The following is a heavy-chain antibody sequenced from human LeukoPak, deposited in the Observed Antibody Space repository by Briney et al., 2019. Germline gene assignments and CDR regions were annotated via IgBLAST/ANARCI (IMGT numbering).Heavy chain of an antibody. V-gene: IGHV3-7*01. CDR3: ATISAETFDF. CDR2: IKPDGTDK. D-gene: IGHD5-24*01. Sequence: GGSLRVSCVGSGFSFRSHWVNWVRQSPGKGLEWVANIKPDGTDKYYVDSARGRFTVSRDNAKNSAFLQMNSLRAEDTAIYYCATISAETFDFWGQGTLVSVSS. CDR1: GFSFRSHW. J-gene: IGHJ3*01.